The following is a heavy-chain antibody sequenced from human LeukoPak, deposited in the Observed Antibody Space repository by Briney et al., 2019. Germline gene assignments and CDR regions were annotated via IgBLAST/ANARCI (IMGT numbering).Heavy chain of an antibody. J-gene: IGHJ4*02. Sequence: SETLSLTCTVSGGSISSGSYYWSWIRQPAGKGLEWIGRIYTSGSTNYNPSLKSRITISVDTSKNQFSLKLSSVTAADTDLYYCARERGDLVVDYWGQGTLVTVSS. D-gene: IGHD2-15*01. CDR2: IYTSGST. V-gene: IGHV4-61*02. CDR3: ARERGDLVVDY. CDR1: GGSISSGSYY.